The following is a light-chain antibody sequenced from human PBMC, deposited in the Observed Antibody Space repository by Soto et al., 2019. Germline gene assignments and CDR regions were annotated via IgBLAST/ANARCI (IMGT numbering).Light chain of an antibody. CDR3: QQYNNWPRT. V-gene: IGKV3-20*01. CDR2: GAR. CDR1: QSVTISY. J-gene: IGKJ1*01. Sequence: EVVLTPSPGTLSLSPGERATLSCRASQSVTISYLAWFQQKPGQAPRLLIYGARSRATGVPDRFSASGSGTDFSLTISRLEPEDFAVYYCQQYNNWPRTFGQGTKVDIK.